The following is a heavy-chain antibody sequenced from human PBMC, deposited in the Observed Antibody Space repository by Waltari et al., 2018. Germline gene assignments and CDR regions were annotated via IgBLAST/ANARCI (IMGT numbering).Heavy chain of an antibody. Sequence: QVQLVQSGAEVKKPGSSVKVSCKASGGTFSSYAISWVRPAPGQGLEWMGRIIPIFGTANYAQKFQGRVTITADKSTSTAYMELSSLRSEDTAVYYCARDDYDILTGYPLNYYYGMDVWGQGTTVTVSS. J-gene: IGHJ6*02. CDR3: ARDDYDILTGYPLNYYYGMDV. V-gene: IGHV1-69*08. CDR1: GGTFSSYA. CDR2: IIPIFGTA. D-gene: IGHD3-9*01.